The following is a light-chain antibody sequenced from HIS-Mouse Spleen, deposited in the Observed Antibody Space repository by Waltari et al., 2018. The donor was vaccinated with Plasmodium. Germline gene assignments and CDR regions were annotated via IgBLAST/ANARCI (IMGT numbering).Light chain of an antibody. V-gene: IGLV3-10*01. CDR2: EDS. CDR1: AVPNTY. J-gene: IGLJ3*02. Sequence: SYELTQPPSVSVSPGQTARITCSGAAVPNTYPYWYQQKSGQAPVLVIYEDSKRPSGIPERFSGSSSGTMATLTISGAQVEDEADYYCYSTDSSGNHRVFGGGTKLTVL. CDR3: YSTDSSGNHRV.